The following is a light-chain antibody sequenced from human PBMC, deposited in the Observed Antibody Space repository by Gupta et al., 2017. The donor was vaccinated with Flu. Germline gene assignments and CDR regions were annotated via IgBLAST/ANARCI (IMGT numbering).Light chain of an antibody. CDR3: QQRSNWPPLT. V-gene: IGKV3-11*01. CDR2: DAS. Sequence: EIVLTQSPATLSLSPGERAPLSCRASQSVSSYLAWYQQKPGQAPRLLIYDASNRATGIPARFSGSGCGTDFTLTISSREPEDFAVYYCQQRSNWPPLTFGGGTKVEIK. J-gene: IGKJ4*01. CDR1: QSVSSY.